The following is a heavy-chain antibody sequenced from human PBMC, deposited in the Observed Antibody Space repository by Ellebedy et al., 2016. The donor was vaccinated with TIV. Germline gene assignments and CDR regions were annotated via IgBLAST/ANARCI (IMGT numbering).Heavy chain of an antibody. CDR1: GYIFTSYY. J-gene: IGHJ4*02. CDR3: ATAGTTVTTPIDY. CDR2: INPSGGST. V-gene: IGHV1-46*01. Sequence: ASVKVSCKASGYIFTSYYMHWVRQAPGQGLEWMGLINPSGGSTTYAQKFQGRVTMTRDTSTSTVYMELSSLRFEDTAVYYCATAGTTVTTPIDYWGQGTLVTVSS. D-gene: IGHD4-17*01.